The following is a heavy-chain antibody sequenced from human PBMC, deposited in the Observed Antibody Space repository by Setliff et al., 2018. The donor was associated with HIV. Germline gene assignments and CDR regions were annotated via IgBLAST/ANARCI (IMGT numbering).Heavy chain of an antibody. V-gene: IGHV4-34*01. D-gene: IGHD3-16*01. CDR3: VREPNWGAVTTYAYYYSMDV. CDR1: GGSFTHYY. J-gene: IGHJ6*03. CDR2: IDHSGST. Sequence: PSETLSLTCVVYGGSFTHYYWTWIRQPPGKGLECIGEIDHSGSTNYNPSLKSLVTISVDTSKNQFSLTLNSMTAADTAIYYCVREPNWGAVTTYAYYYSMDVWGKGTTVTVSS.